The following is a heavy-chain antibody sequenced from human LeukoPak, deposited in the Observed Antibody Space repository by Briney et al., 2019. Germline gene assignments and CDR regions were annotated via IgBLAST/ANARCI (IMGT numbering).Heavy chain of an antibody. CDR3: ARGYGENSDYHLKY. CDR1: GGSFSGYY. J-gene: IGHJ4*02. D-gene: IGHD4-11*01. V-gene: IGHV4-34*01. Sequence: SETLSLTCAVYGGSFSGYYWSWIRQPPGKGLEWIGEINHSGSTNYNPSLKSRVTISVDTSKNQFSLKLSSVTAADTAVYYCARGYGENSDYHLKYWGQGTLVTVSS. CDR2: INHSGST.